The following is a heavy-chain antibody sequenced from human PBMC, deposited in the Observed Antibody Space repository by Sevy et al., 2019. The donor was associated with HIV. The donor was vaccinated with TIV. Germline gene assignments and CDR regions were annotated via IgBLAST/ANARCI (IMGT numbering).Heavy chain of an antibody. Sequence: ASVKVSCKVSGKTLSDLSMHWVRQAPGKGLEWMGSFDPEDGETLNAQNFRARVTMTEDTSTDTAYMELSSLRSEDTAVYYCATTKDYYDSSGDPFDYWGQGSLVTVSS. V-gene: IGHV1-24*01. D-gene: IGHD3-22*01. CDR2: FDPEDGET. J-gene: IGHJ4*02. CDR1: GKTLSDLS. CDR3: ATTKDYYDSSGDPFDY.